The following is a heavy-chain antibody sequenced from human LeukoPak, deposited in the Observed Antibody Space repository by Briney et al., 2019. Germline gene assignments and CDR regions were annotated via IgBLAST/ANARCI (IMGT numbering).Heavy chain of an antibody. Sequence: PGGSLRLSCAASGFSFSGYGMHWVRQAPGKGLEWVAFIRYDGSNEYYADSVKGRFTISRDNSKNTLYLQVNSLRAEDTAVYYCAKDWNWGFDYWGQGTLVTVSS. J-gene: IGHJ4*02. CDR1: GFSFSGYG. CDR2: IRYDGSNE. D-gene: IGHD7-27*01. V-gene: IGHV3-30*02. CDR3: AKDWNWGFDY.